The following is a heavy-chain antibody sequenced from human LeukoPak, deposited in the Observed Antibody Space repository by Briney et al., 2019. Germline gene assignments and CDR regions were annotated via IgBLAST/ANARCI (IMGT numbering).Heavy chain of an antibody. Sequence: PGGSLRLSCAASGFTFSSYAMSWVRQAPGKGLEWVSYISSSGSTIYYADSVKGRFTISRDNAKNSLYLQMNSLRAEDTAVYYCARVGLGASLDAFDIWGQGTMVTVSS. J-gene: IGHJ3*02. CDR3: ARVGLGASLDAFDI. V-gene: IGHV3-48*03. D-gene: IGHD3-10*01. CDR1: GFTFSSYA. CDR2: ISSSGSTI.